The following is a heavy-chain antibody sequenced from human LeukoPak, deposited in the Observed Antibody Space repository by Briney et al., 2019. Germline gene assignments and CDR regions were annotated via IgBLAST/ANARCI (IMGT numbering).Heavy chain of an antibody. CDR1: GXTFSSYA. V-gene: IGHV3-23*01. J-gene: IGHJ4*02. D-gene: IGHD6-19*01. CDR2: ISSTGGST. Sequence: GGSLRLSCAASGXTFSSYAMIWVRQAPGKGLEWVSGISSTGGSTHYADSVKGRFTISRDNSKNTLYLQMNSLRVEDTAIYYCAKDARRSSGWYFFDHWGQGTLVTVSS. CDR3: AKDARRSSGWYFFDH.